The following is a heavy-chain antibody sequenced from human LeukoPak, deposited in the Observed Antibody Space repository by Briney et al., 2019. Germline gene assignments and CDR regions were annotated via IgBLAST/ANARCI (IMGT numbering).Heavy chain of an antibody. D-gene: IGHD1/OR15-1a*01. CDR3: ARDAPVNNI. J-gene: IGHJ3*01. CDR1: GGSLIRYY. CDR2: IYYSGST. V-gene: IGHV4-59*01. Sequence: SETLSHTCSVCGGSLIRYYWIWFRQPPGRGLEWIGYIYYSGSTNYNPSLRSRVTISVDTSKNQFSLMLTSVPAADTATYYFARDAPVNNIWGEGTMVTVSS.